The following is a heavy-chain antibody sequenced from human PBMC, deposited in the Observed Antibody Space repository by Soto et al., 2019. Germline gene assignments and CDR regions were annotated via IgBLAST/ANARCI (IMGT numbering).Heavy chain of an antibody. J-gene: IGHJ5*01. D-gene: IGHD3-16*01. CDR1: GDSVSSNDAT. Sequence: PSQTLSLTCAISGDSVSSNDATWDWIRQSPSRGLEWLGRTYYRPRWQTDYAISVKSRISINPDTSNNQVSLQLNSVTPDDTAVYYCARLIGNSRLASWGQGTLVTVSS. CDR2: TYYRPRWQT. V-gene: IGHV6-1*01. CDR3: ARLIGNSRLAS.